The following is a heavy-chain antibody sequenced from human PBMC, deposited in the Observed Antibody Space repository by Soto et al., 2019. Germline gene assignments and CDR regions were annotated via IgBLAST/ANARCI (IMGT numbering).Heavy chain of an antibody. Sequence: GPLRLSCAASEVTFSSYSMNWVRQAPGKGLEWVSYISSSSSTIYYADSVKGRFTISRDNAKNSLYLQMNSLRDEDTAVYYCARDSSGWYPLDYWGQGTLVTVSS. CDR2: ISSSSSTI. D-gene: IGHD6-19*01. CDR1: EVTFSSYS. CDR3: ARDSSGWYPLDY. V-gene: IGHV3-48*02. J-gene: IGHJ4*02.